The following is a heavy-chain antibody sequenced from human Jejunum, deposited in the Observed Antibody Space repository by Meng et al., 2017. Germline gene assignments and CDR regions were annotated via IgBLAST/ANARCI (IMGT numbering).Heavy chain of an antibody. V-gene: IGHV4-59*01. D-gene: IGHD2-21*02. CDR2: MFYSGST. CDR1: GGSLTSYY. CDR3: ARASVTAKHLTFDV. Sequence: SETLSLTCTVSGGSLTSYYWNWIRRPPGKGLEWVGYMFYSGSTSYNPSLRSRLTISLDTSKNQLSLRLSSVTAADTAVYYCARASVTAKHLTFDVWGRGTMVTVSS. J-gene: IGHJ3*01.